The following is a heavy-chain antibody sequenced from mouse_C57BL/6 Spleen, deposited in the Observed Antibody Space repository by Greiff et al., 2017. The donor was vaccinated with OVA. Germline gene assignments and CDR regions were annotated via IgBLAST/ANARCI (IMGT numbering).Heavy chain of an antibody. V-gene: IGHV3-6*01. CDR2: IRYDGSN. D-gene: IGHD1-1*01. CDR3: ASDYGSSCGAYDY. Sequence: EVKLQESGPGLVKPSPSLSLSCTVSGYSITSCYYWKWIRQFPGNNLEWMGFIRYDGSNNYNPAFKNRVSITRDTSKNQSFLKLNSVTTEDTATYYCASDYGSSCGAYDYWGQVTTLTVAS. J-gene: IGHJ2*01. CDR1: GYSITSCYY.